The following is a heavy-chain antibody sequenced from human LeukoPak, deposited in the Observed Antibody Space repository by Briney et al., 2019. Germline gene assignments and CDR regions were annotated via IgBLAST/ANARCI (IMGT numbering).Heavy chain of an antibody. J-gene: IGHJ3*01. Sequence: GGSLRLSCAASGFTFSTFEMNWVRQAPGKGLEWIAYISNTGSMIYYADSVKGRFTISRDNAKNTVYLQMNSLRAEDTAFYYCARSPYSASYYGSAFDVWGQGTMVTVSS. D-gene: IGHD1-26*01. CDR3: ARSPYSASYYGSAFDV. CDR1: GFTFSTFE. CDR2: ISNTGSMI. V-gene: IGHV3-48*03.